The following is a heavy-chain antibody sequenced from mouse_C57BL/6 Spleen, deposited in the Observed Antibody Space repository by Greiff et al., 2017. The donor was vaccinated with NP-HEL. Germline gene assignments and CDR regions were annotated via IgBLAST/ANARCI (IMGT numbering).Heavy chain of an antibody. CDR2: INYDGSST. CDR1: GFTFSDYY. V-gene: IGHV5-16*01. CDR3: ARGAYYVLPWFAY. Sequence: EVKLMESEGGLVQPGSSMKLSCTASGFTFSDYYMAWVRQVPEKGLEWVANINYDGSSTYYLDSLKSRFIISRDNAKNILYLQMSSLKSEDTATDYCARGAYYVLPWFAYWGQGTLVTVSA. D-gene: IGHD2-10*01. J-gene: IGHJ3*01.